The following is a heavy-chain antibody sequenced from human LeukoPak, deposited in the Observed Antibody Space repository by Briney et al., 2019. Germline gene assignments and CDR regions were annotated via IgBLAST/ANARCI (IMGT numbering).Heavy chain of an antibody. CDR3: ARRFGAARDDYMDV. CDR1: GFTFSTYV. V-gene: IGHV3-23*01. CDR2: ISGSGGST. Sequence: PGGSLRLSCAASGFTFSTYVMSWVRQAPGMGLEWVSSISGSGGSTYYADSVKGRFTISRDNSKNTLYLQINSLRAEDTAVYYCARRFGAARDDYMDVWGKGTTVTVSS. J-gene: IGHJ6*03. D-gene: IGHD3-16*01.